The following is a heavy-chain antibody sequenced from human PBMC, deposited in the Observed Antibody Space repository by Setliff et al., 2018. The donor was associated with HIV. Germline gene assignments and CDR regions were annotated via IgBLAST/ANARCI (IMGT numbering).Heavy chain of an antibody. J-gene: IGHJ4*02. D-gene: IGHD2-21*02. Sequence: PSETLSLTCVAHGGSFSDYYWSWIRQPPGKGLEWIGEINQSGSTDYSPPLKSRVTISIDASTNQVSLTLSSVTAADTAVYYCARGEFYCGTDCYWSSFDYWGQGSLVTVSS. CDR2: INQSGST. CDR3: ARGEFYCGTDCYWSSFDY. CDR1: GGSFSDYY. V-gene: IGHV4-34*01.